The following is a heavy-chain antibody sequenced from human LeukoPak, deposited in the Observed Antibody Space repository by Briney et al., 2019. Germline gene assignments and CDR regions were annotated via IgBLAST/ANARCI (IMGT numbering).Heavy chain of an antibody. J-gene: IGHJ4*02. CDR1: GYTFTDYE. V-gene: IGHV1-2*02. D-gene: IGHD3-10*01. CDR3: AKDLGIRGVATPFDH. Sequence: ASLKVSCKASGYTFTDYEIHWVRQAPGQGLEWMGWMRPNSGDTEIAQRFQGRLTMTRDTSIRTAYMEVSRLSSDDTAVYFCAKDLGIRGVATPFDHWGQGTLVTVSS. CDR2: MRPNSGDT.